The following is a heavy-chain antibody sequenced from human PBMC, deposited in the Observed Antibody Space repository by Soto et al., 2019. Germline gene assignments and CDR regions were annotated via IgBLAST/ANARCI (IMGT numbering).Heavy chain of an antibody. CDR2: IIPIFGTA. CDR1: GGTFSSYA. CDR3: ARGYYYGSGSSPNWFEP. Sequence: ASVKVSCKASGGTFSSYAISWVRQAPGQGLEWMGGIIPIFGTANYAQKFQGRVTITADESTSTAYMELSSLRSEDTAVYYCARGYYYGSGSSPNWFEPWGQGALVTVSS. D-gene: IGHD3-10*01. J-gene: IGHJ5*02. V-gene: IGHV1-69*13.